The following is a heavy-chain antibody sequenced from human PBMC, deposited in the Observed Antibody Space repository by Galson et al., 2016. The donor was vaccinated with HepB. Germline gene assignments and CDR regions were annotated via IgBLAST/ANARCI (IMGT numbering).Heavy chain of an antibody. V-gene: IGHV1-18*01. J-gene: IGHJ3*02. Sequence: SVKVSCKASGYTFTSYGISWVRQAPGQGLEWMGWISAYNGNTNYAQKLQGRVTMTTDTSTSTAYMELRSLRSDDTAVNYCAIGYGAETPGDAFDIWGRGTVVTVSS. CDR2: ISAYNGNT. CDR3: AIGYGAETPGDAFDI. CDR1: GYTFTSYG. D-gene: IGHD5-12*01.